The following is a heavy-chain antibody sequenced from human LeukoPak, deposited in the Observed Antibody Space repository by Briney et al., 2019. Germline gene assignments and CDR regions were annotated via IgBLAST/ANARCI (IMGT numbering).Heavy chain of an antibody. Sequence: AGGSLRLSCAASGFTFSSYSMNWVRQAPGKGLEWVANIKQDGSEKYYVDSVKGRFTISRDNAKNSLYLQMNSLRVEDTAVYYCAREMGSTSCYTGCPAGYWGQGTLVTVSS. J-gene: IGHJ4*02. CDR3: AREMGSTSCYTGCPAGY. CDR2: IKQDGSEK. CDR1: GFTFSSYS. V-gene: IGHV3-7*01. D-gene: IGHD2-2*02.